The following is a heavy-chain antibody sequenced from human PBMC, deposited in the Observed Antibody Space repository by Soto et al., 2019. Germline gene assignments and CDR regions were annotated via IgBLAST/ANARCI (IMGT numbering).Heavy chain of an antibody. V-gene: IGHV4-34*01. D-gene: IGHD2-2*01. Sequence: QVQLQQWGAGLLKPSETLSLTCAVYGGSFSGYYWSWIRQPPGKGLEWIGEINHSGSTNYNPSLNSRFTRSVDPSKNQVSLKLSSVTAADTAVYDCARVVRVAVPAARLSCGMDVWGQGTTVTVSS. CDR1: GGSFSGYY. CDR3: ARVVRVAVPAARLSCGMDV. J-gene: IGHJ6*02. CDR2: INHSGST.